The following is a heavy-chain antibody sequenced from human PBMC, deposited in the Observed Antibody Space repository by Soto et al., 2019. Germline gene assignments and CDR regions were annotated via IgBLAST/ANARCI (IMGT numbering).Heavy chain of an antibody. D-gene: IGHD3-22*01. CDR3: AKNPGYYYDSTGYHFDY. J-gene: IGHJ4*02. CDR2: IRYGGGTT. Sequence: EVQLLESGGGLVQPGGSLRLSCAASEFTFSNYAMSWVRQAPGKGLEWVSAIRYGGGTTYYADSVKGRFTISRDNSKNTLYRQMNSLRAEDTAVYYCAKNPGYYYDSTGYHFDYWGQGTLVTVSS. V-gene: IGHV3-23*01. CDR1: EFTFSNYA.